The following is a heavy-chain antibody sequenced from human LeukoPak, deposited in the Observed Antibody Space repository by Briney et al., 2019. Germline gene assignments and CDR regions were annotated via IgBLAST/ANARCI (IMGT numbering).Heavy chain of an antibody. Sequence: SETLSLTCTVSGGSISSGDYYWSWIRQPPGKGLEWIGYIYYSGSTYYNPSLKSRVTISVDTSKNQFSLKLSSVTAADTAIYYCARVLNSGYSDYWGQGTLVTVSS. D-gene: IGHD3-22*01. CDR1: GGSISSGDYY. J-gene: IGHJ4*02. V-gene: IGHV4-30-4*02. CDR2: IYYSGST. CDR3: ARVLNSGYSDY.